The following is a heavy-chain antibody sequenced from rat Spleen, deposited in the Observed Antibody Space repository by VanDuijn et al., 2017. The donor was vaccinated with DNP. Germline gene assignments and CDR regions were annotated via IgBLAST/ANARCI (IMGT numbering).Heavy chain of an antibody. CDR3: TRERILRISEGFDY. CDR1: GFTFSDHA. D-gene: IGHD1-6*01. Sequence: EVQLVESGGGLVQPGNSLKLSCSASGFTFSDHAMAWVRQTPTKGLEWVASISTGGDDTYYRDSVKGRFTISRDNAKSTLYLQMNSLRSEDTATYYCTRERILRISEGFDYWGQGVMVTVSS. V-gene: IGHV5-25*01. J-gene: IGHJ2*01. CDR2: ISTGGDDT.